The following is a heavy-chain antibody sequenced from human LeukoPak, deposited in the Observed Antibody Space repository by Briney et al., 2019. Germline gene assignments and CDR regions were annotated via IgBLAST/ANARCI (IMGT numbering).Heavy chain of an antibody. V-gene: IGHV1-3*01. CDR2: INAGNGNT. CDR1: GYTFTSYA. J-gene: IGHJ5*02. D-gene: IGHD6-13*01. CDR3: ARDLGIAAAGSYNWFDP. Sequence: ASVKVSCKASGYTFTSYAMHWVRQAPGQRLEWMGWINAGNGNTKYSQKFQGRVTITRDTSASTAYMELSSLRSDDTAVYYCARDLGIAAAGSYNWFDPWGQGTLVTVSS.